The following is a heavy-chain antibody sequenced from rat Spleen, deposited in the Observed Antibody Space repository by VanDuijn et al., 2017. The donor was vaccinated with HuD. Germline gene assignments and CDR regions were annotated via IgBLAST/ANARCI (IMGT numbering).Heavy chain of an antibody. Sequence: QVQLKESGPGLVQPSQTLSLTCTVAGFSLTSYNVHWVRQPPGKGLEWMGRMRYNGDTSYNSALKSRLSISRDTSKNQVFLKMNSLQTDDTGTYYCTRDRTDDGTYYPFDYWGQGVMVTVSS. D-gene: IGHD1-12*02. CDR3: TRDRTDDGTYYPFDY. J-gene: IGHJ2*01. V-gene: IGHV2-63*01. CDR1: GFSLTSYN. CDR2: MRYNGDT.